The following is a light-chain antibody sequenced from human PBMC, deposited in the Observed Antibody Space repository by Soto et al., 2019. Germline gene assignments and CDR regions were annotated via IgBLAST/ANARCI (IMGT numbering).Light chain of an antibody. CDR3: QKYGSSGK. CDR1: QGISSW. Sequence: DIQMTQCPSSVSASVGDRVTITFRASQGISSWLAWYQQKPLKSAKLLIYAASSLQSGVRSRFSGSGSGTEFTFTISSLQPDDFAVYYCQKYGSSGKFGQGSKVDI. J-gene: IGKJ1*01. V-gene: IGKV1-12*01. CDR2: AAS.